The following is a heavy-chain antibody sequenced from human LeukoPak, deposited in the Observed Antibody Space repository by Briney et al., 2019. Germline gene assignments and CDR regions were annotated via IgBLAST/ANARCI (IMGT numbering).Heavy chain of an antibody. CDR1: GFTFSSYS. D-gene: IGHD5-18*01. V-gene: IGHV3-48*01. Sequence: GGSLRLSCAASGFTFSSYSMNWVRQAPGKGLEWVSYISSSSSTIYYADSVKGRFTISRDNAKNSLYLQMNSLRAEDTAVYYCARVRTSGYSYGPGNAFDIWGQGTMLSVSS. CDR3: ARVRTSGYSYGPGNAFDI. CDR2: ISSSSSTI. J-gene: IGHJ3*02.